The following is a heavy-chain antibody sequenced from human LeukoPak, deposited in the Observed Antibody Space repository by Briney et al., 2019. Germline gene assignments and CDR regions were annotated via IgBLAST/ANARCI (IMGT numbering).Heavy chain of an antibody. J-gene: IGHJ3*02. V-gene: IGHV5-51*01. D-gene: IGHD5-24*01. CDR2: IYPGDSDT. CDR3: ARRPEMATIGVAFDI. Sequence: GESLKISCKGSGYSFTSYWIGWVRQMPGKGLEWMGIIYPGDSDTRYSPSFQGQVTISADKSISTAYLQWSSLKASDTAMYYCARRPEMATIGVAFDIWGQGTMVTVSS. CDR1: GYSFTSYW.